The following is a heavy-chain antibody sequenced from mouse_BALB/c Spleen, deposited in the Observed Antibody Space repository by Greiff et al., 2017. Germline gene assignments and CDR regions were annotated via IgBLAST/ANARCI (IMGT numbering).Heavy chain of an antibody. CDR2: IWAGGST. V-gene: IGHV2-9*02. J-gene: IGHJ2*01. D-gene: IGHD2-10*02. Sequence: VKLQESGPGLVAPSQSLSITCTVSGFSLTSYGVHWVRQPPGKGLEWLGVIWAGGSTNYNSALMSRLSISKDNSKSQVFLKMNSLQTDDTAMYYCARGEYGNLDYWGQGTTLTVSS. CDR1: GFSLTSYG. CDR3: ARGEYGNLDY.